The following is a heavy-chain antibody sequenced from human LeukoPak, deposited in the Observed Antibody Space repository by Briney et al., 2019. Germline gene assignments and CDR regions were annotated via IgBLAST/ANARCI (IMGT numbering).Heavy chain of an antibody. D-gene: IGHD3-3*01. Sequence: SETLSLTCAVYGGSFSGYYWSWIRQPPGKGLEWIGEINHSGSTNYNPSLKSRVTISVDTPKNQFSLKLSSVTAADTAVYYCARVLRVNDFWSGYFFDYWGQGTLVTVSS. CDR3: ARVLRVNDFWSGYFFDY. V-gene: IGHV4-34*01. CDR2: INHSGST. CDR1: GGSFSGYY. J-gene: IGHJ4*02.